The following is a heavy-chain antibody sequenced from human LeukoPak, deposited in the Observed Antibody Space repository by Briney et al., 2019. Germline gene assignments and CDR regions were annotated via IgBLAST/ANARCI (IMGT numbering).Heavy chain of an antibody. CDR2: INPNSGGT. D-gene: IGHD5-18*01. V-gene: IGHV1-2*02. CDR1: GYTFTGYY. CDR3: ARDLFTATSVNQDDY. J-gene: IGHJ4*02. Sequence: ASVKVSCKASGYTFTGYYMHWVRQAPGQGLEWMGWINPNSGGTNYAQKFQGRVTMTRDTSTSTVYMELSSLRSEDTAVYYCARDLFTATSVNQDDYWGQGTLVTVSS.